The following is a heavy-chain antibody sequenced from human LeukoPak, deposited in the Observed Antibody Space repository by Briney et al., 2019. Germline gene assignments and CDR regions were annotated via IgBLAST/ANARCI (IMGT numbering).Heavy chain of an antibody. Sequence: PGGSLRLSCAGTGYTFSSYGMNWVRQAPGKGLEWVSSMSRNSDSEKYADSVRGRFTLSRDNAKNSLHLQMNSLRAEDTAVYYCVRPSYGYYFYMDVWGKGPTVTVSS. D-gene: IGHD3-16*01. CDR2: MSRNSDSE. CDR3: VRPSYGYYFYMDV. J-gene: IGHJ6*03. CDR1: GYTFSSYG. V-gene: IGHV3-48*01.